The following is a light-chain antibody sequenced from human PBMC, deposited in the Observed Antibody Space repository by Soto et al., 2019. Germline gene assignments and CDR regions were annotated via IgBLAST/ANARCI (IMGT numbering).Light chain of an antibody. CDR3: QQLNSYPIT. CDR2: AAS. Sequence: DLQMTQSPSSVSASVGDRVTITCRASQDIDRWLAWFQQRPGKAPKLLIHAASSLQSGVPSRFSGSGSGTEFTLTISSLQPEDFATYCCQQLNSYPITFGQGTRLEIK. J-gene: IGKJ5*01. CDR1: QDIDRW. V-gene: IGKV1-12*01.